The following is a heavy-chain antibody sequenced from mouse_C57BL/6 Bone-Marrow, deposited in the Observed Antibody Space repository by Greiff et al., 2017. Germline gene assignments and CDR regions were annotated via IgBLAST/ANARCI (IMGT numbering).Heavy chain of an antibody. V-gene: IGHV14-3*01. D-gene: IGHD1-3*01. J-gene: IGHJ4*01. CDR2: IDPAYGNT. Sequence: VHVKQSVAELVRPGASVKLSCTASGFNIKNTYMHWVKQRPEQGLQWIGRIDPAYGNTKYAPKFQDKATITADPSSNTAYLQLSTLTSEDTAIYYCARSGFYAMDYWGQGTSVTVSS. CDR3: ARSGFYAMDY. CDR1: GFNIKNTY.